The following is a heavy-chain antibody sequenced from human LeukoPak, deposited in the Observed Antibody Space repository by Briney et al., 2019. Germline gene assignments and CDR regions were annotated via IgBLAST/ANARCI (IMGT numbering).Heavy chain of an antibody. D-gene: IGHD2-2*01. CDR3: ARVCSRTSCFLDH. V-gene: IGHV4-39*01. CDR1: GRSISSSSYF. Sequence: SETLSLTCTVSGRSISSSSYFCAWIPQPPGKGLEWIGTMYYSGSTYYNPSLKRRVTISVHTSKNQFSLKLSSVPAADTAVYYCARVCSRTSCFLDHWGQGTLVTVSS. CDR2: MYYSGST. J-gene: IGHJ4*02.